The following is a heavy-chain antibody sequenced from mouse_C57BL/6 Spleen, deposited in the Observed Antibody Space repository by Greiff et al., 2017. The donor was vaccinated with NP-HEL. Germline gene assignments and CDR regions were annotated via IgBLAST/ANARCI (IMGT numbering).Heavy chain of an antibody. V-gene: IGHV5-17*01. D-gene: IGHD1-1*01. CDR3: ASSTVVAPDY. CDR1: GFTFSDYG. CDR2: ISSGSSTI. Sequence: EVQGVESGGGLVKPGGSLKLSCAASGFTFSDYGMHWVRQAPEKGLEWVAYISSGSSTIYYADTVKGRFTISRDNAKNTLYLQMTSLRSEDTAMYYCASSTVVAPDYWGQVTTLTVSS. J-gene: IGHJ2*01.